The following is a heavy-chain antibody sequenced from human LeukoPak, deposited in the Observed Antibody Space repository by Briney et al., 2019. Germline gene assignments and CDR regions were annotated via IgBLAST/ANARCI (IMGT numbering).Heavy chain of an antibody. J-gene: IGHJ5*02. Sequence: SETLSLTCTVSGGSISSDHWSWIRQPPGKGLEWIAYIYSSGSTNYNNYNPSLKSRVTISVDTSKNQFSLKLSSVTAADTAVYYCARQTSGGWSGPTRLFDPWGQGILVTVSS. CDR1: GGSISSDH. V-gene: IGHV4-4*09. CDR3: ARQTSGGWSGPTRLFDP. CDR2: IYSSGSTNYN. D-gene: IGHD3-3*01.